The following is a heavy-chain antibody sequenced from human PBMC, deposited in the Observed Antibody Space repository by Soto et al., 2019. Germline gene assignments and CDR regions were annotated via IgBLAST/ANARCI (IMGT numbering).Heavy chain of an antibody. CDR1: GGSISSSSYY. Sequence: SETLSLTCTVSGGSISSSSYYWGWIRQPPGKGLEWIGSIYYSGSTYYNPSLKSRVTISVDTSKNQFSLKLSSVTAADTAVYYCARLVAAGTNYFDYWGQGTLVTVS. D-gene: IGHD6-13*01. CDR3: ARLVAAGTNYFDY. J-gene: IGHJ4*02. V-gene: IGHV4-39*01. CDR2: IYYSGST.